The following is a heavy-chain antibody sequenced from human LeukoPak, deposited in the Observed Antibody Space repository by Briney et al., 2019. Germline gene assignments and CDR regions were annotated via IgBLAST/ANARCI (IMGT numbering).Heavy chain of an antibody. Sequence: PSETLSLTCTVFGGSISSYYWSWFRKPPGKALEGIGYIYYSESTNYNPSLKSRVTISVDTSKKQFSLKLSSVTAADTAVYYCASGTMVRGDKLGSELDYWGQGTLVTASS. V-gene: IGHV4-59*01. J-gene: IGHJ4*02. CDR3: ASGTMVRGDKLGSELDY. CDR1: GGSISSYY. CDR2: IYYSEST. D-gene: IGHD3-10*01.